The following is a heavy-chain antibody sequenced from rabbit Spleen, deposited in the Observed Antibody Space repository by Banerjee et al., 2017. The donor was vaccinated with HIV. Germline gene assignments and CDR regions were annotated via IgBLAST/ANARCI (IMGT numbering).Heavy chain of an antibody. CDR1: GFTLSSYW. V-gene: IGHV1S40*01. CDR3: AKTASYSAYIPWDL. J-gene: IGHJ3*01. CDR2: IDGGSGSA. D-gene: IGHD1-1*01. Sequence: QSLEESGGDLVKPGASLTLTCTASGFTLSSYWMCWVRQAPGKGLEWIACIDGGSGSAYYASWAKGRFTGSKTSSTTVTLKMTSLTAADTATYFCAKTASYSAYIPWDLWGQGTLVTVS.